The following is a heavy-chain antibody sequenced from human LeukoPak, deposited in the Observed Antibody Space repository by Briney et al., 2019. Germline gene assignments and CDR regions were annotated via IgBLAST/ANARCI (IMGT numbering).Heavy chain of an antibody. J-gene: IGHJ6*03. Sequence: SETLSLTCAVSGYSISSGYYWGWIRQPPGKGLEWIGSIYHSGSTYYNPSLKSRVTISVDTSKNQFSLKLSSATAADTAVYYCARLTYGNDYYYYMDVWGKGTTVTVSS. CDR3: ARLTYGNDYYYYMDV. CDR2: IYHSGST. D-gene: IGHD3-10*01. V-gene: IGHV4-38-2*01. CDR1: GYSISSGYY.